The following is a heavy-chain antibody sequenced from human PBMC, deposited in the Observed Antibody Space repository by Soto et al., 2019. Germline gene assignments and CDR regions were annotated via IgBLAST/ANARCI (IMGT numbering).Heavy chain of an antibody. CDR3: ARDPSYDYIWGSYRPTFWYFDL. Sequence: EVQLVESGGGLVQPGGSLRLSCAASGFTFSSYSMNWVRQAPGKGLEWVSYISSSSSTIYYADSVKGRFTISGDNAKNSLYLQMNSLRAEDTAVYYCARDPSYDYIWGSYRPTFWYFDLWGRGTLVTVSS. CDR2: ISSSSSTI. V-gene: IGHV3-48*01. J-gene: IGHJ2*01. CDR1: GFTFSSYS. D-gene: IGHD3-16*02.